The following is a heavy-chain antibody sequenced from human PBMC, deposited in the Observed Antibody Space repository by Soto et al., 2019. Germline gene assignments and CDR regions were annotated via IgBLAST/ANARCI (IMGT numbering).Heavy chain of an antibody. D-gene: IGHD3-16*01. Sequence: GGSLRLSCAASGFVFSDFQFNWVRQAPGGGLEWLSSITGTSAFTEYAESIEGRFAISRDNPNKLLFLHMDNLRPEDTAVYYCARDNLAFQGAFDLWGQGTLVTVSS. CDR1: GFVFSDFQ. CDR3: ARDNLAFQGAFDL. J-gene: IGHJ4*02. V-gene: IGHV3-21*01. CDR2: ITGTSAFT.